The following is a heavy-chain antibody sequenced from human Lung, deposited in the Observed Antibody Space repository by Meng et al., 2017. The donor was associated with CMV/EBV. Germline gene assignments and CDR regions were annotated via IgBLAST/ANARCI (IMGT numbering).Heavy chain of an antibody. CDR1: GVSINSYF. CDR3: ATVYCSSYKICYPDY. Sequence: SETXSLTCSVPGVSINSYFWTWVRQPPGKGLEWIGHIYNDGGSTDYNPSLNSRVTLSSDTSRNQVSLRVTSVTAADTAAYYCATVYCSSYKICYPDYWGQGXLVTVSS. J-gene: IGHJ4*02. CDR2: IYNDGGST. V-gene: IGHV4-59*01. D-gene: IGHD2-2*01.